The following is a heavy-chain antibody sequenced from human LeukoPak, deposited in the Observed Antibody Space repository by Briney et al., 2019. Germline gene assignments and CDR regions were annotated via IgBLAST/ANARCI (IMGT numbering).Heavy chain of an antibody. CDR3: AKEFRQMTNFDY. D-gene: IGHD5-24*01. Sequence: PGTSLRLSCAASGFTFSSYGMHWVRQAPGKGLEWVAVISYDGSNKYYADSVKGRFAISRDKSKSTLNLQMNSLRAEDTAVYYCAKEFRQMTNFDYWGQGTLVTVSS. V-gene: IGHV3-30*18. CDR2: ISYDGSNK. J-gene: IGHJ4*02. CDR1: GFTFSSYG.